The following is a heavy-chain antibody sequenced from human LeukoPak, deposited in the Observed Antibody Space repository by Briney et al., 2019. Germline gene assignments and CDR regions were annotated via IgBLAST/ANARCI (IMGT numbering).Heavy chain of an antibody. CDR3: ARVWFGEFDYYYYGMDV. CDR2: ISSSGSTI. D-gene: IGHD3-10*01. J-gene: IGHJ6*02. V-gene: IGHV3-48*03. CDR1: GFTFSSYE. Sequence: GGSLRLSCAASGFTFSSYEMNWVGQAPGKGLEWVSYISSSGSTIYYADSVKGRFTISRDNAKNSLYLQMNSLRAEDTAVYYCARVWFGEFDYYYYGMDVWGQGTTVTVSS.